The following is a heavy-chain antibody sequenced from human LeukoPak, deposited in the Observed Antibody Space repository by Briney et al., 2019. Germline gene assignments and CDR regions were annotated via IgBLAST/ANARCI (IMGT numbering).Heavy chain of an antibody. Sequence: GGSLRLSCAASGFTFSSYEMNWVRQAPGKGLEWVSYISSSGSTIYYADSVKGRFTISRDNAKNSLYLQMNSLRAEDTAVYYCAKDSNHYDSSGYSNPLLVWGQGTLVTVSS. CDR1: GFTFSSYE. CDR2: ISSSGSTI. CDR3: AKDSNHYDSSGYSNPLLV. D-gene: IGHD3-22*01. V-gene: IGHV3-48*03. J-gene: IGHJ4*02.